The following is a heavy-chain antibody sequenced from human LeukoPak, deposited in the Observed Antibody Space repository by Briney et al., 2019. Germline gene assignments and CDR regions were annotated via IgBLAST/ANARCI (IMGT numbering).Heavy chain of an antibody. CDR3: ARGLQETLGWLKAFSAFDI. D-gene: IGHD5-24*01. Sequence: ASVKVSCKASGYMFTSYGLSWVRQTPGQGLEWMGWISGYNSNTKYGQKFQGRVTMTTDTSTSTAYMELRSLRSDDTAVYYCARGLQETLGWLKAFSAFDIWGQGTMVTVSS. V-gene: IGHV1-18*01. J-gene: IGHJ3*02. CDR1: GYMFTSYG. CDR2: ISGYNSNT.